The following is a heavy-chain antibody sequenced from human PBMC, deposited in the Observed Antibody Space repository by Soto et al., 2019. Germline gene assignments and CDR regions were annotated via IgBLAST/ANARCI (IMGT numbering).Heavy chain of an antibody. CDR2: ISGSGGST. J-gene: IGHJ4*02. CDR1: GFTFSSYA. V-gene: IGHV3-23*01. Sequence: GGSLRLSCAASGFTFSSYAMSWVRQAPGKGLEWVSAISGSGGSTYYADSVKGRFTISRDNSKNTLYLQMNSLRAEDTAVYYCARAGRSSSYVINYWGQGTLVTVSS. D-gene: IGHD6-6*01. CDR3: ARAGRSSSYVINY.